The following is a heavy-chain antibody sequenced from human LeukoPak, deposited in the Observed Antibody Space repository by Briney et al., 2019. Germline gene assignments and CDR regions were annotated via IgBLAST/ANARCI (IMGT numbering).Heavy chain of an antibody. J-gene: IGHJ4*02. V-gene: IGHV3-7*01. CDR2: IKQDGSEK. D-gene: IGHD3-22*01. CDR3: ARDATYYYDSSGYFNY. CDR1: GFTFSSYW. Sequence: XGSLRLSCAASGFTFSSYWMSWVRQAPGKGLEWVANIKQDGSEKYYVDSVKGRFTISRGNAKNSLYLQMNSLRAEDTAVYYCARDATYYYDSSGYFNYWGQGTLVTVSS.